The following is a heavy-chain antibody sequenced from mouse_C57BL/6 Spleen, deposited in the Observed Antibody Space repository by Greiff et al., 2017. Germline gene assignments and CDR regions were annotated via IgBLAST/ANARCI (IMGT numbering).Heavy chain of an antibody. Sequence: QVQLQQPGAELVKPGASVKLSCKASGYTFTSYWMHWVKQRPGQGLEWIGMIHPNSGSTNYNEKFKSKATLTVDKSSTPAYMQLSSLTSEDSAFYYCARGYYGSSYGLGYYYAMDYWGQGPSVTVSS. V-gene: IGHV1-64*01. D-gene: IGHD1-1*01. CDR2: IHPNSGST. J-gene: IGHJ4*01. CDR1: GYTFTSYW. CDR3: ARGYYGSSYGLGYYYAMDY.